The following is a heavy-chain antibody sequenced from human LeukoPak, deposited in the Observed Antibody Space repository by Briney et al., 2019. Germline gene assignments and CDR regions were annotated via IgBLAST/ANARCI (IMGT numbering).Heavy chain of an antibody. CDR2: ISWNSGSI. CDR3: AKDLGYCSSTSCYTFDY. Sequence: GGSLRLSCAASGFTFDDYAMHWVRQAPGKGLEWVSGISWNSGSIGYADSVKGRFTISRDNAKNSLYLQMNSLRAEDTALYYCAKDLGYCSSTSCYTFDYWGQGTLVTASS. D-gene: IGHD2-2*02. J-gene: IGHJ4*02. V-gene: IGHV3-9*01. CDR1: GFTFDDYA.